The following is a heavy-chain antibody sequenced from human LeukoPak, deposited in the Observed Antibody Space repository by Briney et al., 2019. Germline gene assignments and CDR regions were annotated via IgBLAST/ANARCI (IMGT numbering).Heavy chain of an antibody. CDR1: GHSISSGYY. D-gene: IGHD1-26*01. CDR2: IYHSGST. Sequence: SETLSLACTVSGHSISSGYYWGWIRQPPGKGLEWIGSIYHSGSTYYNPSLKSRVTISVDTSKNQFSLKLSSVTAADTAVYYCAGVGAKNWFDPWGQGTLVTVSS. J-gene: IGHJ5*02. CDR3: AGVGAKNWFDP. V-gene: IGHV4-38-2*02.